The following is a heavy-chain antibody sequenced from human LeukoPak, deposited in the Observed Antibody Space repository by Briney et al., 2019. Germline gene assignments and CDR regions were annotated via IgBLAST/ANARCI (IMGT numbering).Heavy chain of an antibody. CDR3: ARVPAASLDNNWFDP. CDR1: GGSISSYY. Sequence: SETLSLTCTVSGGSISSYYWSWIRQPPGKGLEWIGYICNSGSTNYNPSLKSRVTISVDTSKNQFSLKLNSVTAADTAMYYCARVPAASLDNNWFDPWGQGTLVTVSS. CDR2: ICNSGST. V-gene: IGHV4-59*01. D-gene: IGHD2-2*01. J-gene: IGHJ5*02.